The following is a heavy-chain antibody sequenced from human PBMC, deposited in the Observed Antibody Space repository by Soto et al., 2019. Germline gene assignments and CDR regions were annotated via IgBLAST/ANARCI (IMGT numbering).Heavy chain of an antibody. J-gene: IGHJ6*02. D-gene: IGHD6-13*01. V-gene: IGHV3-30*18. CDR1: GFTFSSYG. CDR3: GKGGGGYSSSQGGMDV. CDR2: ISYDGSNK. Sequence: QVQLVESGGGVVQPGRSLRLSCAASGFTFSSYGMHWVRQAPGKGLEWVAVISYDGSNKYYADSVKGRFTISRDNSKNTLYLKKNSLKAEETSVYYWGKGGGGYSSSQGGMDVWGQGTTVTVSS.